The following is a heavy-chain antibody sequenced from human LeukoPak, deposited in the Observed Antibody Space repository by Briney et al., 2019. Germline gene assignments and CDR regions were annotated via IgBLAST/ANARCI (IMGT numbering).Heavy chain of an antibody. J-gene: IGHJ6*02. Sequence: GGSLRLSCAASGFTFSDYYMSWVRQAPGKGLEWVSAISGSGGYADSVKGRFTISRDNSKNTLYLQMNSLRAEDTAVYYCAKGMGYYDSGSHFHGMDVWGQGTTVTVSS. CDR2: ISGSGG. CDR1: GFTFSDYY. D-gene: IGHD3-10*01. CDR3: AKGMGYYDSGSHFHGMDV. V-gene: IGHV3-23*01.